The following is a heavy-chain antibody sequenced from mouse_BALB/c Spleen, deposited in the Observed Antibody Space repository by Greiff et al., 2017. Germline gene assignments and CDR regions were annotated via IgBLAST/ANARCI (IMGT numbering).Heavy chain of an antibody. CDR1: GYTFTSYW. CDR2: IYPGDGDT. V-gene: IGHV1-87*01. CDR3: ARGNDAMDY. Sequence: VQLQQSGAELARPGASVKLSCKASGYTFTSYWMQWVKQRPGQGLEWIGAIYPGDGDTRYTQKFKGKATLTADKSSSTAYMQLSSLASEDSAVYYCARGNDAMDYWGQGTSVTVSS. J-gene: IGHJ4*01.